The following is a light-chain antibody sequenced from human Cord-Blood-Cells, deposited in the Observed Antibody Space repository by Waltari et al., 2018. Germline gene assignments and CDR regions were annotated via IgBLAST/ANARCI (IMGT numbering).Light chain of an antibody. CDR3: CSYAGSSTWV. V-gene: IGLV2-23*01. J-gene: IGLJ3*02. Sequence: QSALTQPASVSGSPGQSITISCTGTRRDVGSYHLVSWYQQHPGKAPKLMISEGSKRPSGVSNLFSGSKSGNTASLTISGLQAEDEADYYCCSYAGSSTWVFGGGTKLTVL. CDR2: EGS. CDR1: RRDVGSYHL.